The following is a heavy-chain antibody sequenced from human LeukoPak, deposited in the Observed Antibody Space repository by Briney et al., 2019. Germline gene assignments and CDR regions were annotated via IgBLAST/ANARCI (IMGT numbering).Heavy chain of an antibody. V-gene: IGHV4-39*07. CDR3: SRLPDP. CDR2: ICHSGST. J-gene: IGHJ5*02. CDR1: GGSISSSSYY. Sequence: SETLSLTCTVSGGSISSSSYYWGWIRQPPGKGLEWIGEICHSGSTNYNPSLKSRVTISVDKSKNQFSLKLSSVTAADTAVYYCSRLPDPWGQGTLVTVSS.